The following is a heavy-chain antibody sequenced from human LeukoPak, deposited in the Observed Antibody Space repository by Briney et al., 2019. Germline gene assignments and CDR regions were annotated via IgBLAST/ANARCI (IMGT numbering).Heavy chain of an antibody. CDR1: GDSVSINSAA. D-gene: IGHD7-27*01. J-gene: IGHJ4*02. V-gene: IGHV6-1*01. CDR3: SRELAWGPADY. Sequence: SLTLCLPYGISGDSVSINSAAWGWNRQSPSRGLEWLGRTYYRSGWYNDYALSLKSRITISPDSSKNHVSLQLGSVTPEDTAVYYCSRELAWGPADYWGQGTLISASS. CDR2: TYYRSGWYN.